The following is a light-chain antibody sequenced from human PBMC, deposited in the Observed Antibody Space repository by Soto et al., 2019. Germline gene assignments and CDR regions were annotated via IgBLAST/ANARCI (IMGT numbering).Light chain of an antibody. V-gene: IGKV1-12*01. CDR2: ATS. J-gene: IGKJ2*01. CDR3: QQANSLPYT. CDR1: QGIGNW. Sequence: DIQLTQSPSSVSASVGDRVTITCRASQGIGNWLAWYQQKPGKAPNLLIYATSSLQSGASSRFSGAGSGTEFTLTISSLQAEDFATYFCQQANSLPYTFGQGTKVE.